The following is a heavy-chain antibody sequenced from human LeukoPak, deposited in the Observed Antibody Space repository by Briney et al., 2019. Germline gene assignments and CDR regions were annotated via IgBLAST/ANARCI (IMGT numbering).Heavy chain of an antibody. CDR3: ARDSYSSSWNFDY. CDR1: GFTFSRHW. CDR2: INPDGSEK. D-gene: IGHD6-13*01. Sequence: GGSLRLSCAASGFTFSRHWMSWVRQAPGKGLEWVASINPDGSEKYYVDSVKGRFTISRDNAKNSLYLQMNSLRAEDTAVYYCARDSYSSSWNFDYWGQGTLVTVSS. J-gene: IGHJ4*02. V-gene: IGHV3-7*01.